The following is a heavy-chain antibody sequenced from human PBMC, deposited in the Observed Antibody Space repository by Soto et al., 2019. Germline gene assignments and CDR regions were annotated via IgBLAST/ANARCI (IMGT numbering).Heavy chain of an antibody. CDR1: GFTFTTYS. D-gene: IGHD2-15*01. CDR2: ISTTSTTI. J-gene: IGHJ5*02. V-gene: IGHV3-48*01. CDR3: ARDVGYCSGGICYRWFDP. Sequence: GGSLRLSCAASGFTFTTYSMNWVRQAPGKGLEWVSYISTTSTTIYYADSAKGRFTISRDNARNSLYLQMNSLRAEDTGVYYCARDVGYCSGGICYRWFDPWGRGTLVTVSS.